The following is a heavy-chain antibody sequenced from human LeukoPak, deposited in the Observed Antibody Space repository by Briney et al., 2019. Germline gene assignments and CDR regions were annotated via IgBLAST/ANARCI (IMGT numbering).Heavy chain of an antibody. CDR3: ARGSPLRFDPYYYYYYMDV. V-gene: IGHV1-2*02. Sequence: ASVKVSCKASGYTFTGYYMHWVRQAPGQGLEWMGWINPNSGGTNYAQKFQGRVTMTRDTSISTAYMELSRLRYDDTAVYYCARGSPLRFDPYYYYYYMDVWGKGTTVTVSS. J-gene: IGHJ6*03. CDR2: INPNSGGT. CDR1: GYTFTGYY. D-gene: IGHD3-3*01.